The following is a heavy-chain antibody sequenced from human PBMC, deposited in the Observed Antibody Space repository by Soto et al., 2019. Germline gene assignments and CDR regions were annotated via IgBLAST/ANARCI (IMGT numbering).Heavy chain of an antibody. J-gene: IGHJ4*02. CDR1: GFTFSSYP. D-gene: IGHD3-9*01. Sequence: QVQLVESGGGVVQPGRSPRLSCAASGFTFSSYPMHWVRQAPGKGLEWVAIISYDGSNKYYADSVKGRFTISRDNSKNTLYLQMNSLRPEDTAVYYCARDHNILTAYCFDYWGQGTLVTVSS. CDR3: ARDHNILTAYCFDY. CDR2: ISYDGSNK. V-gene: IGHV3-30-3*01.